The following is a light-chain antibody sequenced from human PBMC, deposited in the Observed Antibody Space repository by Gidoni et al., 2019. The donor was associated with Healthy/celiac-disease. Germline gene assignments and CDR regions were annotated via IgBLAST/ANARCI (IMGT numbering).Light chain of an antibody. J-gene: IGKJ2*01. CDR3: QQYDNLPYT. Sequence: IQTIPSPSPLSASVGDRVTITCHASQDISNYLNWYQQKPGKAPKLLNYDAFNLETGVPSRFSGCGSETDFTFTISSLQPEDIATYYCQQYDNLPYTFGQXTKLEIK. CDR2: DAF. V-gene: IGKV1-33*01. CDR1: QDISNY.